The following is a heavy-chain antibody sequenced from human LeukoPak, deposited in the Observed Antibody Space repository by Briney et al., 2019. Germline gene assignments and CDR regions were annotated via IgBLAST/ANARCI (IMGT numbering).Heavy chain of an antibody. CDR3: AKGGSTWVRYSFDY. CDR2: ISGSGGST. CDR1: GFTFSSYA. D-gene: IGHD3-16*01. V-gene: IGHV3-23*01. Sequence: PGGSLRLSCAASGFTFSSYAMSWVRQAPGKGLEWVSAISGSGGSTYYTDSVKGRFTISRDNSKNTLYLQMNSLRAEDTALYYCAKGGSTWVRYSFDYWGQGTLVTVSS. J-gene: IGHJ4*02.